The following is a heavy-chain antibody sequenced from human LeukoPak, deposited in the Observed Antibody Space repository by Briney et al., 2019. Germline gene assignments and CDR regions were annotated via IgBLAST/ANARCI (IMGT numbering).Heavy chain of an antibody. V-gene: IGHV3-23*01. Sequence: GGSLRLSCAASGFNFSNYAMSWVRQAPGKGLEWVSAISGSGGSTYYADSVKGRFTISRDNAKNSLYLQMNSLRAEDTAVYYCAKPSGYSGYYFDYWGQGTLVTVSS. D-gene: IGHD3-3*01. CDR2: ISGSGGST. CDR1: GFNFSNYA. J-gene: IGHJ4*02. CDR3: AKPSGYSGYYFDY.